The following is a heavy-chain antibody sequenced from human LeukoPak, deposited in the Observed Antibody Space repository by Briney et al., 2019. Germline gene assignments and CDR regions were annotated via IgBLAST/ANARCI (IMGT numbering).Heavy chain of an antibody. Sequence: PGGSLRLSCAASGFTFSSYSMNWVRQAPGKGLEWVSSISSSSSYIYYADSVKGRFTISRDNAKNSLYLQMNSLRAEDTAVYYCARDRGSLGPFEPWGQGTLVTVSS. CDR1: GFTFSSYS. J-gene: IGHJ5*02. V-gene: IGHV3-21*01. CDR2: ISSSSSYI. D-gene: IGHD3-10*01. CDR3: ARDRGSLGPFEP.